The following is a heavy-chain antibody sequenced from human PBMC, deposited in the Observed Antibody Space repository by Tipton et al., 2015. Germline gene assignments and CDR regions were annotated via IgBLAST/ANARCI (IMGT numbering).Heavy chain of an antibody. Sequence: SLRLSCAASGFTFSSYGMHWVRQAPGKGLEWVAVISYDGSNKYYADSTKGRFTISRDNSKNTLYLQMNSLRAEDTAVYYCAKDRKPVGGLRYFDWFLDYWGQGTLVTVSS. CDR2: ISYDGSNK. D-gene: IGHD3-9*01. CDR3: AKDRKPVGGLRYFDWFLDY. CDR1: GFTFSSYG. J-gene: IGHJ4*02. V-gene: IGHV3-30*18.